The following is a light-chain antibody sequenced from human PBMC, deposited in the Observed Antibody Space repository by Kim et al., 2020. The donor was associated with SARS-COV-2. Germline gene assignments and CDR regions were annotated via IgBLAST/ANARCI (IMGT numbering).Light chain of an antibody. J-gene: IGLJ3*02. Sequence: GKTVTVSCARSSCNIASNYVQWYQQRPGGAPTTVIYEDNQRPSGVPDRFSGSIDSSSNSASLTISGLKTEDEADYYCQSYDSSNRVFGGGTQLTVL. CDR2: EDN. CDR3: QSYDSSNRV. CDR1: SCNIASNY. V-gene: IGLV6-57*03.